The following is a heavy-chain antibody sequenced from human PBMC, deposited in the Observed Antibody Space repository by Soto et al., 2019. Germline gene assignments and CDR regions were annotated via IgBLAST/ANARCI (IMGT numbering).Heavy chain of an antibody. Sequence: HPGGSLRLSCAASGSTFSSYAMHWVRQAPGQGLEWVAVISYDGSNKYYEDSVKGRFTITRDNSKNTLYLQMNSLSAENTAVYYCASEAAAGDDYGDQGTLVTVSS. CDR2: ISYDGSNK. J-gene: IGHJ4*02. D-gene: IGHD6-13*01. CDR3: ASEAAAGDDY. V-gene: IGHV3-30-3*01. CDR1: GSTFSSYA.